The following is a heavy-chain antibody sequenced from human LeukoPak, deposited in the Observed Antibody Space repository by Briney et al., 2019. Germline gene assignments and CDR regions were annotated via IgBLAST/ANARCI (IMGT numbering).Heavy chain of an antibody. CDR2: INPSGGST. CDR1: GYTFTSYY. CDR3: ARPVVPAARTASFDP. Sequence: ASVKVSCKASGYTFTSYYMHWVRQAPGQGLEWMGIINPSGGSTSYAQKFQGRVTMTRDTSTSTVYMELSSLRSEDTAVYYCARPVVPAARTASFDPWGRGTLVTVSS. D-gene: IGHD2-2*01. J-gene: IGHJ2*01. V-gene: IGHV1-46*01.